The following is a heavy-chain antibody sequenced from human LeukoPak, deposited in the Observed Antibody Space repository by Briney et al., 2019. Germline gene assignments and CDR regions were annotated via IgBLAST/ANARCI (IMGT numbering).Heavy chain of an antibody. CDR1: GSSVADYG. J-gene: IGHJ4*02. CDR3: ARVLSASWYSLGY. CDR2: INWSGEST. V-gene: IGHV3-20*04. D-gene: IGHD6-13*01. Sequence: GGSLRLSCAASGSSVADYGMSWVRQAPGKGLEWVSGINWSGESTGYADSVKGRFTISRDNAENALYLQMNSLRAEDTALYYCARVLSASWYSLGYWGRGTLVTVSS.